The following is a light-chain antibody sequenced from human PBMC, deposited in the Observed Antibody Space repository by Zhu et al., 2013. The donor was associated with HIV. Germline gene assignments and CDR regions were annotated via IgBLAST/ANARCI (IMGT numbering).Light chain of an antibody. CDR2: DAS. V-gene: IGKV3-11*01. CDR3: QQRANWPTWT. CDR1: QRISTY. J-gene: IGKJ1*01. Sequence: EIVLTQSPATLSLSPGDRATLSCRASQRISTYLAWFQQKPGQTPRLLIYDASSRATGIPARFSGSGSGTDFTLTITSLEPEDFAVYYCQQRANWPTWTFGQGTKVDIK.